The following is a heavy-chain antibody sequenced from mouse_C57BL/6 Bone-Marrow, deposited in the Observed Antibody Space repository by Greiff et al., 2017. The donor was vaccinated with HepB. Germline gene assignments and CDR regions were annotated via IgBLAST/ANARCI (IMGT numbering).Heavy chain of an antibody. CDR3: ARHYYSGSSYGYFDV. V-gene: IGHV5-12*01. D-gene: IGHD1-1*01. CDR1: GFTFSDYY. J-gene: IGHJ1*03. Sequence: DVMLVESGGGLVQPGGSLKLSCAASGFTFSDYYMYWVRQTPEKRLEWVAYISNGGGSTYYPDTVKGRFTISRDNAKNTLYLQMSRLKSEDTAMYYCARHYYSGSSYGYFDVWGTGTTVTVSS. CDR2: ISNGGGST.